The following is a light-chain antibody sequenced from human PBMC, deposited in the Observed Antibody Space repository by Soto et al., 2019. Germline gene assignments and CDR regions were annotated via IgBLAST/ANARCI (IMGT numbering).Light chain of an antibody. J-gene: IGKJ4*01. CDR3: QQYSSSPPLT. CDR2: GAS. V-gene: IGKV3-20*01. CDR1: QSVSSTY. Sequence: EIVLTQSPGTLSLSPGERATLSCRASQSVSSTYVAWYQQKPGQSPRLLLYGASSRATGIPDRFSGSGSGTAFTLTISSLEPEDVAVYYCQQYSSSPPLTFGGGTKVDVK.